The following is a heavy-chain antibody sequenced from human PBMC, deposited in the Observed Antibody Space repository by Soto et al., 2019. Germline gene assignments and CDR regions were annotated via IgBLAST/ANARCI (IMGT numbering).Heavy chain of an antibody. CDR1: GCTFSSHG. CDR3: ATERIAESFDY. Sequence: AASVNVSCKPSGCTFSSHGIAWVREVPGQGLEWVGGIMTTVGSASYAPEFQGRVTISADKSASTAYMELRSLRSDDTAVYYCATERIAESFDYWGQGTLVTVSS. CDR2: IMTTVGSA. V-gene: IGHV1-69*06. J-gene: IGHJ4*02. D-gene: IGHD1-1*01.